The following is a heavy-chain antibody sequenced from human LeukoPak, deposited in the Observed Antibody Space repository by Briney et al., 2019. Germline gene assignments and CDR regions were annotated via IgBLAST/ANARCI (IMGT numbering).Heavy chain of an antibody. J-gene: IGHJ4*02. CDR1: GFTFTSSA. CDR2: IVVGSGNT. V-gene: IGHV1-58*01. CDR3: ARNYYDFWSGYSSPLDY. D-gene: IGHD3-3*01. Sequence: GASVKVSCKASGFTFTSSAVQWVRQARGQRLEWIGWIVVGSGNTKYSQKFQGRVTITRDTSASTAYMELSSLRSEDTAVYSCARNYYDFWSGYSSPLDYWGQGTLVTVSS.